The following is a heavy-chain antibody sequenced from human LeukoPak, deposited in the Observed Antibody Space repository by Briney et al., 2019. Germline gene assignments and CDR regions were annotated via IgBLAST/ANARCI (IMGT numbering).Heavy chain of an antibody. J-gene: IGHJ6*03. V-gene: IGHV4-61*02. CDR2: IYTSGST. Sequence: KPSETLSLTCTVSGGSISSGSYYWSWIRQPAGKGLEWIGRIYTSGSTNYNPSLKSRVTISVDTSKNQFSLKLSSVTAADTAVYYCARVTYYYGSGTREPGYYYYYMDVWGKGTTVTVSS. D-gene: IGHD3-10*01. CDR3: ARVTYYYGSGTREPGYYYYYMDV. CDR1: GGSISSGSYY.